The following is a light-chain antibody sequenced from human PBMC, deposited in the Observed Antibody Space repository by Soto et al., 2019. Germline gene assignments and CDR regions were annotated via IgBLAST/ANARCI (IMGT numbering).Light chain of an antibody. Sequence: DIQITQSPSSLSASVGDRVTITCRASQAIRNDLAWYQQKPGRAPKRLIYGSSTLQSGVPLRFSGSGSGTEFTLTISSLQPEDFATYYCLQHNVFPRAFGQGTKVE. V-gene: IGKV1-17*01. CDR3: LQHNVFPRA. CDR1: QAIRND. CDR2: GSS. J-gene: IGKJ1*01.